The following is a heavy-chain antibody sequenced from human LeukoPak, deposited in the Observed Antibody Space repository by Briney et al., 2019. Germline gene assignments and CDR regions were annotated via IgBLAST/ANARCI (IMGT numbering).Heavy chain of an antibody. CDR3: ARTRGYCSSTSCWGPNWFDP. Sequence: SETLSLTCAVYGGSFSGYYWSWIRQPPGKGLEWIGEINHSGSTNYNPSLKSRVTISVDTSKNQFSLKLSSVTAAGTAVYYCARTRGYCSSTSCWGPNWFDPWGQGTLVTVSS. J-gene: IGHJ5*02. V-gene: IGHV4-34*01. D-gene: IGHD2-2*01. CDR2: INHSGST. CDR1: GGSFSGYY.